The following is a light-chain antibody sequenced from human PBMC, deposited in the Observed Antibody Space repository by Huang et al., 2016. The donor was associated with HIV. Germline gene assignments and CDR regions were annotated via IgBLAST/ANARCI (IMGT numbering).Light chain of an antibody. CDR1: QSLLHRNGHNY. J-gene: IGKJ2*01. V-gene: IGKV2-28*01. CDR3: MQSLQTPPYT. Sequence: DIVMTQSPLSLPVTPGEPASISCRSSQSLLHRNGHNYLDWYVQKPGQSPQLLIYLGSNWASGVPNRLSGSGSGTDFTLKISRVEAEDVGIYYCMQSLQTPPYTFGQGTKLEIK. CDR2: LGS.